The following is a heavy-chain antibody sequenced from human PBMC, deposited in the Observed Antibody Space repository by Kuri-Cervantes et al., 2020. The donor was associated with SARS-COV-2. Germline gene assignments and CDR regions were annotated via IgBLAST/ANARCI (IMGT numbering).Heavy chain of an antibody. Sequence: ASVKVSCKASGYTFTSYDINWVRQATGQGLEWMGWMNPNSGNTGYAQKFQGRVTITTDESTSTAYMELSSLRSEDTAVYYCASLLGWYDSSGYYHYYYMDVWGKGTTVTVSS. V-gene: IGHV1-8*03. D-gene: IGHD3-22*01. CDR3: ASLLGWYDSSGYYHYYYMDV. J-gene: IGHJ6*03. CDR2: MNPNSGNT. CDR1: GYTFTSYD.